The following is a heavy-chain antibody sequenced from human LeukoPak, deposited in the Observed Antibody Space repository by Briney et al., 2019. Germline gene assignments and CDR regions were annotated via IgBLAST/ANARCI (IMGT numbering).Heavy chain of an antibody. CDR1: GYDFSKYW. CDR3: ARQSNLYNYAS. J-gene: IGHJ4*02. D-gene: IGHD1-20*01. V-gene: IGHV5-51*01. CDR2: IYPGDSDA. Sequence: GESLKISCKGSGYDFSKYWIGWVRQMPGKGLEWMGTIYPGDSDARYSPSFQGQVTFSADKSINIAYLQWSSLRASDTAMYYCARQSNLYNYASWGQGTLVTVSS.